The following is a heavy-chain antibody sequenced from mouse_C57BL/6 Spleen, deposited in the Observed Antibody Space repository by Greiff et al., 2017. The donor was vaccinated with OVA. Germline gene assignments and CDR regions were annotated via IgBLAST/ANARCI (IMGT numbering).Heavy chain of an antibody. J-gene: IGHJ1*03. CDR2: IDPSDSYT. D-gene: IGHD1-1*01. V-gene: IGHV1-59*01. CDR1: GYTFTSYW. Sequence: QVQLQQPGAELVRPGTSVKLSCKASGYTFTSYWMHWVKQRPGQGLEWIRVIDPSDSYTNYNQKFKGKATLTVDTSSSTAYMQLSSLTSEDSAVYYCARKAFDYGSSYWYFDVWGTGTTVTVSS. CDR3: ARKAFDYGSSYWYFDV.